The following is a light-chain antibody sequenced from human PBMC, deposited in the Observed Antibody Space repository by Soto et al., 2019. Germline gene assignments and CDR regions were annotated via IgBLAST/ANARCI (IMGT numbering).Light chain of an antibody. V-gene: IGLV2-23*01. CDR2: EGS. J-gene: IGLJ1*01. Sequence: QSVLDQPASVSGSPGQSITISCTVTSSDGGSYNLVSWYQQHPGKAPKLMIYEGSKRPSGVSNRFSGSKSGNTASLTISGLQAEDEADYYCCSYAGSSTYVFGTGTKVTVL. CDR3: CSYAGSSTYV. CDR1: SSDGGSYNL.